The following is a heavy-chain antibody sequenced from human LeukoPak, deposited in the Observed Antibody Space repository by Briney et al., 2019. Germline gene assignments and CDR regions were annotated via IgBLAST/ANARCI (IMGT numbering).Heavy chain of an antibody. J-gene: IGHJ4*02. CDR3: ARSRRLEGAYYFDY. V-gene: IGHV1-69*01. CDR2: IIPIFGTA. CDR1: GGTFSSYA. Sequence: SVKVSCKASGGTFSSYAISWVRQAPGRGLEWMGGIIPIFGTANYAQKFQGRVTITADESTSTAYMELSSLRSEDTAVYYCARSRRLEGAYYFDYWGQGTLVTVSS. D-gene: IGHD1-1*01.